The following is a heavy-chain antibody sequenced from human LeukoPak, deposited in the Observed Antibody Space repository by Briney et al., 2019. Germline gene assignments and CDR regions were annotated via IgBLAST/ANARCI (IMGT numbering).Heavy chain of an antibody. CDR3: ARDGGSYGMGAFDI. V-gene: IGHV3-66*01. CDR2: IYRGGST. D-gene: IGHD1-26*01. J-gene: IGHJ3*02. Sequence: GGSLRLSCAASGFTFSNYAMSWVRQAPGKGLEWVSGIYRGGSTYYADSVKGRFTISRDNSKNTLYLQMNSLRVEDTALYYCARDGGSYGMGAFDIWGQGTVVTVSS. CDR1: GFTFSNYA.